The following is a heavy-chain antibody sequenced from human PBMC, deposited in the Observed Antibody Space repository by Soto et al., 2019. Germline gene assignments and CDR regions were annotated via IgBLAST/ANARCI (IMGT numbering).Heavy chain of an antibody. Sequence: EVQLVESGGGLVQPGGSLRLSCAASGFTFSTYIMNWVRQAPGKGLEWVSDISGSSGTIYYADSVKGRFTISSDNAKSSLYLQMNGLRDDGTGVWYCVRGAPQRAWCDAWGQGKGVTVSS. CDR2: ISGSSGTI. CDR1: GFTFSTYI. CDR3: VRGAPQRAWCDA. V-gene: IGHV3-48*02. J-gene: IGHJ5*02.